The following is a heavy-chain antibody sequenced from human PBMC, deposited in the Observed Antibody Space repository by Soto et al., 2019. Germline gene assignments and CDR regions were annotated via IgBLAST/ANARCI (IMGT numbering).Heavy chain of an antibody. CDR1: GGTFSSYA. CDR2: IIPIFGTA. Sequence: ASVKVSCKASGGTFSSYAISWVRQAPGQGLEWMGGIIPIFGTANYAQKFQGRVTITADESTSTAYTELSSLRSEDTAVYYCARGRITGTNRYYYGMDVWGQGTTVTVSS. CDR3: ARGRITGTNRYYYGMDV. J-gene: IGHJ6*02. D-gene: IGHD1-7*01. V-gene: IGHV1-69*13.